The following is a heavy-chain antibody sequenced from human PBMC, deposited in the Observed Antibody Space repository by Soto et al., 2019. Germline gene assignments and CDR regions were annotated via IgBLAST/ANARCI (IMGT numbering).Heavy chain of an antibody. CDR3: AKDIRGAPSSFDY. CDR2: ISWNSGSI. CDR1: GFTFDDYA. J-gene: IGHJ4*02. D-gene: IGHD1-26*01. V-gene: IGHV3-9*01. Sequence: EVQLVESGGGLVQPGRSLRLSCAASGFTFDDYAMHWVRQAPGKGLEWVSGISWNSGSIGYADTVKGRFTISRDKAKNPRYQQMSTLRDEGPASYYCAKDIRGAPSSFDYWGQGTLVTVSS.